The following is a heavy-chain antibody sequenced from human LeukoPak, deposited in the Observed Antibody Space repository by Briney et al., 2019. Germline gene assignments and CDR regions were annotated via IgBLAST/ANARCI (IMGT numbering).Heavy chain of an antibody. CDR1: GFTFSDYY. Sequence: GGSLRLSCAASGFTFSDYYMSWIRQAPGKGLEWVAIINQDGSESYYVDSVRGRFTISRDNVDNSLFLQMDSLRVDDTARYYCATIQYWGQGTQVTVSS. V-gene: IGHV3-7*01. CDR2: INQDGSES. CDR3: ATIQY. D-gene: IGHD2-21*01. J-gene: IGHJ4*02.